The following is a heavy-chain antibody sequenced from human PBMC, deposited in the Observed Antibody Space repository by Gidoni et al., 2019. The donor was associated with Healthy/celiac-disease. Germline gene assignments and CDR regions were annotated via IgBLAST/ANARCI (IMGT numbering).Heavy chain of an antibody. Sequence: QVQLQESGPGLVKPSQTLSLTCTVSGGSISSGDYYWSWIRQPPGKGLEWIGYIYYRGSTYYNPSLKVRVTISVDTSKTQFSLQLSSVTAADTAVYYCARGEREYCSSTSCYRCYQPENWFDPWGQGTLVTVSS. J-gene: IGHJ5*02. CDR2: IYYRGST. CDR1: GGSISSGDYY. CDR3: ARGEREYCSSTSCYRCYQPENWFDP. D-gene: IGHD2-2*01. V-gene: IGHV4-30-4*01.